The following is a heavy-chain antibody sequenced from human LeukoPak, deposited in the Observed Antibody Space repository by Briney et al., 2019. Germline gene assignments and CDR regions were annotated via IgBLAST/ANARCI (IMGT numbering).Heavy chain of an antibody. Sequence: SVKVSCKASGGTFSSYAISWVRQAPGQGLEWMGRIIPILCIANYAQKFQGRVTITADKSPSTAYMELSSLRSEDTAVYYCARDLVATTQKTAKYNWFDPWGQGTLVTVSS. V-gene: IGHV1-69*04. CDR2: IIPILCIA. D-gene: IGHD5-12*01. J-gene: IGHJ5*02. CDR1: GGTFSSYA. CDR3: ARDLVATTQKTAKYNWFDP.